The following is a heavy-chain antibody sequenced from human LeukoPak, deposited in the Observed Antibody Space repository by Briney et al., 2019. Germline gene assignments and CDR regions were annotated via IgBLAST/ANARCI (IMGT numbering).Heavy chain of an antibody. CDR3: ARDSPIVSGANIYGMDV. CDR2: LYPSGST. J-gene: IGHJ6*02. Sequence: SGTLSLTCSVSGASIRNYYWSWIRQSAGKGLEWIGRLYPSGSTNSNPSLKSRVTMSVDTSKNQLSLRLTSVTAADTAVYYCARDSPIVSGANIYGMDVWGQGTTVTVSS. V-gene: IGHV4-4*07. D-gene: IGHD2-2*01. CDR1: GASIRNYY.